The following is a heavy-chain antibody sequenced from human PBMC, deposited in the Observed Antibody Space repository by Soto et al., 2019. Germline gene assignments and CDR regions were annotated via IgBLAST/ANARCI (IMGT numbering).Heavy chain of an antibody. CDR2: IIPIFGTA. CDR3: ARDRNYDILTGYASHYYYYGMDV. J-gene: IGHJ6*02. D-gene: IGHD3-9*01. Sequence: GASVKVSCKASGGTFSSYAISWVRQAPGQGLEWMGGIIPIFGTANYAQKFQGRVTITADESTSTAYMELSSLRSEDTAVYYCARDRNYDILTGYASHYYYYGMDVWGQGTTVTV. CDR1: GGTFSSYA. V-gene: IGHV1-69*13.